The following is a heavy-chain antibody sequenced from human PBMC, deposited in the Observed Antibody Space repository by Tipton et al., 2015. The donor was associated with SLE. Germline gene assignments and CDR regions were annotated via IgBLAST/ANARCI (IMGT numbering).Heavy chain of an antibody. V-gene: IGHV4-59*13. CDR2: IYYSGST. CDR3: ARDTSGGYNWFDP. CDR1: GDSISRYY. J-gene: IGHJ5*02. D-gene: IGHD2-8*02. Sequence: TLSLTCTVSGDSISRYYWTWIRQPPGKGLEWIGYIYYSGSTNYNPSLKSRVTISVDTSKNQFSLNLSSVTTADTAVYYCARDTSGGYNWFDPWGQGILITVSS.